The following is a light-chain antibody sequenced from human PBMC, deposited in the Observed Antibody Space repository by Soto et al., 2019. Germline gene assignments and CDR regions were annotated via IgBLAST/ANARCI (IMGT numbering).Light chain of an antibody. Sequence: QSALTQPPSASGSPGQSVTISCTGTSSDIGFYNYVSWYQQHPGKAPKLMIYEVNKRPSGVPDRFSGSKSGNTASLTVSGLQAEDEADYYCSSYAGSNNYVIFGGGTKLTVL. V-gene: IGLV2-8*01. CDR2: EVN. J-gene: IGLJ2*01. CDR3: SSYAGSNNYVI. CDR1: SSDIGFYNY.